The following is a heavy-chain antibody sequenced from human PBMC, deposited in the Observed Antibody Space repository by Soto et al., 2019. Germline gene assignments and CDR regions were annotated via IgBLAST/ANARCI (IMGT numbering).Heavy chain of an antibody. CDR2: ISYDGSNK. CDR1: GFTFSSYA. Sequence: QVQLVESGGGVVQPGRSLRLSCAASGFTFSSYAMHWVRQAPGKGLEWVAVISYDGSNKYYADSVKGRFTISRDNSKNTLYLQMNSLRAEDTAVYYCASTHGDSVWWYFDLWGRGTLVTVSS. CDR3: ASTHGDSVWWYFDL. J-gene: IGHJ2*01. V-gene: IGHV3-30-3*01. D-gene: IGHD4-17*01.